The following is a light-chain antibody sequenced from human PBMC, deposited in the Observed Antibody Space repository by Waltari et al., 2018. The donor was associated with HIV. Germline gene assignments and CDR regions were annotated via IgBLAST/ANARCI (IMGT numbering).Light chain of an antibody. CDR1: SSDVGSYYR. Sequence: QSALTQPPYVSGSPGQSVTISCTGTSSDVGSYYRVPWYQQPPGTAPKLMIYEVGNRPSGVPHRFSGSKSGNTASLTISGLQAEDEADYYCSSYTSSSTLVFGGGTKLTVL. V-gene: IGLV2-18*02. CDR3: SSYTSSSTLV. CDR2: EVG. J-gene: IGLJ2*01.